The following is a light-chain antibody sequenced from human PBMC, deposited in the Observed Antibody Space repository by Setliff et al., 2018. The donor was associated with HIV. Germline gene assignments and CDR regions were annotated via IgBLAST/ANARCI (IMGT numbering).Light chain of an antibody. CDR2: VGTGGIVG. J-gene: IGLJ3*02. CDR3: GADHGSGSNFVWV. Sequence: QPVLTQTPSASASLGASVTLTCTLSNGYSHYKVDWYQQRPGKGPRFVMRVGTGGIVGSRGEGIPDRFSVLGSGLNRYLTIKNIQEEDESDYYCGADHGSGSNFVWVFGGGTKVT. CDR1: NGYSHYK. V-gene: IGLV9-49*01.